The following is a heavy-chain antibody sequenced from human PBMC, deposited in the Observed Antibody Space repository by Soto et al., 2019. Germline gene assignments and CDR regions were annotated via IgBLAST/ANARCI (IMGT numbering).Heavy chain of an antibody. V-gene: IGHV1-3*01. CDR2: INAGNGNT. J-gene: IGHJ4*02. CDR1: GYTFTSYA. Sequence: ASVKVSCKASGYTFTSYAMHWVRQAPGQRLEWMGWINAGNGNTKYSQKFQGRVTITRDTSASTAYMELSSLRSEDTAVYYCARVHSYGYSLFDYWGQGTLVTVSS. D-gene: IGHD5-18*01. CDR3: ARVHSYGYSLFDY.